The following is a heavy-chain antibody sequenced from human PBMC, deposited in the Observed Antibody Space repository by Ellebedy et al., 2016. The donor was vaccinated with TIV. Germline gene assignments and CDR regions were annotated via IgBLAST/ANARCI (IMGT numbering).Heavy chain of an antibody. CDR1: GYTFRNYG. J-gene: IGHJ6*02. V-gene: IGHV1-18*04. D-gene: IGHD1-1*01. Sequence: AASVKVSCKASGYTFRNYGINWVRQAPGQGLEWMGWTSPYNGDTKYAQKFQGRVTMTTDTFTSTVYMDLRSLRSDDTAVYFCARGSSALQLYGLDIWGQGTTVTVSS. CDR2: TSPYNGDT. CDR3: ARGSSALQLYGLDI.